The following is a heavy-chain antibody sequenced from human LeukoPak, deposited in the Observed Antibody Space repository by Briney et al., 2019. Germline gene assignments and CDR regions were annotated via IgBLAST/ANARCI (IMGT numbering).Heavy chain of an antibody. V-gene: IGHV1-18*01. J-gene: IGHJ4*02. CDR1: GYTFTSYG. CDR2: ISAYNGNT. D-gene: IGHD3-10*01. CDR3: ATLVGVRGVIVYWNY. Sequence: AAVKVSCKASGYTFTSYGISWVRQAPGQGLEWMGWISAYNGNTNDAQKLQGRVTMTTYTSTSTAYMELRSLRSDDTAVYYCATLVGVRGVIVYWNYWGQGTLGTVSS.